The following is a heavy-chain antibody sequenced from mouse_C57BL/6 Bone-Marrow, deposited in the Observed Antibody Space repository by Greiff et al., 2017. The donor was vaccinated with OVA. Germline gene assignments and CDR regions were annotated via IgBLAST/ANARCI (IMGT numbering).Heavy chain of an antibody. CDR3: ARGGYEGRVAY. D-gene: IGHD2-2*01. J-gene: IGHJ3*01. Sequence: QVQLQQSGPGLVQPSQSLSITCTVSGFSLTSYGVHWVRQSPGKGLEWLGVIWSGGSTDYNAAFISRLSISKDNSKSQVFFKMNSLQADDTAIYYCARGGYEGRVAYWGQGTLVTVSA. CDR2: IWSGGST. CDR1: GFSLTSYG. V-gene: IGHV2-2*01.